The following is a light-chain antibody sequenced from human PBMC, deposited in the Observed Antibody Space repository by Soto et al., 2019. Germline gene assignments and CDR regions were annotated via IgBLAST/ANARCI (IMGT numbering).Light chain of an antibody. Sequence: SYELTQPPSVSVGPGKTARITCGGNNIGSKSVHWYQQKPGQAPVLVIYYDSDRPSGIPERFSGSNSGNTATLTISRVEAGDEADYYCQVWDSSSDRYVVFGGGTKLTVL. CDR2: YDS. V-gene: IGLV3-21*04. CDR1: NIGSKS. CDR3: QVWDSSSDRYVV. J-gene: IGLJ2*01.